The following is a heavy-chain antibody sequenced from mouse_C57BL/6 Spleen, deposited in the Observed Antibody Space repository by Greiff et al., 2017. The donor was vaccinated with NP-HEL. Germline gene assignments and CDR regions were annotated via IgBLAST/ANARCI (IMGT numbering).Heavy chain of an antibody. J-gene: IGHJ4*01. Sequence: VQLQQSGPELVKPGASVKISCKASGYAFSSSWMNWVKQRPGKGLEWIGRIYPGDGDTNYNGKFKGKATLTADKSSSTAYMQLSSLTSEDSAVYFCAIYDGYSYYAMDYWGQGTSVTVSS. D-gene: IGHD2-3*01. CDR2: IYPGDGDT. CDR3: AIYDGYSYYAMDY. V-gene: IGHV1-82*01. CDR1: GYAFSSSW.